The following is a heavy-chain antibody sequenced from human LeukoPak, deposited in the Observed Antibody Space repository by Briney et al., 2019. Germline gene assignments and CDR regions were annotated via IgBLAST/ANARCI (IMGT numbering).Heavy chain of an antibody. CDR2: INPNSGGT. CDR1: GYTFTGYY. CDR3: ARVATDYDILTGYYSGYIDY. Sequence: ASVKVSCKASGYTFTGYYMHWVRQAPGQGLEWMGWINPNSGGTNCAQKFQGRVTMTRDTSISTAYMELSRLRSDDTAVYYCARVATDYDILTGYYSGYIDYWGQGTLVTVSS. V-gene: IGHV1-2*02. J-gene: IGHJ4*02. D-gene: IGHD3-9*01.